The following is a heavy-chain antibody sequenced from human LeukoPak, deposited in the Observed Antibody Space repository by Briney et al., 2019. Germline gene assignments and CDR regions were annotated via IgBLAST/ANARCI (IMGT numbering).Heavy chain of an antibody. D-gene: IGHD6-13*01. Sequence: GESLKISCKASGYSFTSYWIGWVRQMPGKGLEWMGIIYPGDSDTRYSPSFQGQVTISADKSTSTAYLQWNSLKASDTAMYYCARHEEKQLENWFDPWGQGTLVTVSS. CDR3: ARHEEKQLENWFDP. CDR2: IYPGDSDT. J-gene: IGHJ5*02. V-gene: IGHV5-51*01. CDR1: GYSFTSYW.